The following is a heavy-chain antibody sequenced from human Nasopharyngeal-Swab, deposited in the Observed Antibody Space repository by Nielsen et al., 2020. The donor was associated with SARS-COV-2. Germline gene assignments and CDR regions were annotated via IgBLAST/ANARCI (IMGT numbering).Heavy chain of an antibody. CDR3: ARDLVVGATTSAYYYYYGMDV. V-gene: IGHV3-11*04. CDR2: ISVSGGST. J-gene: IGHJ6*02. D-gene: IGHD1-26*01. Sequence: GESLKISCAASGFTFSDYYMSWIRQAPGKGLEWVSTISVSGGSTYYADSVKGRFTISRDNAKNSLYLQMNSLRAEDTAVYYCARDLVVGATTSAYYYYYGMDVWGQGTTVTVSS. CDR1: GFTFSDYY.